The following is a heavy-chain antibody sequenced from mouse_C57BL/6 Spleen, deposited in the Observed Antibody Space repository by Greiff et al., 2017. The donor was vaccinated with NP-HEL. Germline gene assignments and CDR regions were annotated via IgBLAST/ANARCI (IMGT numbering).Heavy chain of an antibody. CDR3: ALPYDYDVRSGYDFDY. V-gene: IGHV1-7*01. CDR2: INPSSGYT. CDR1: GYTFTSYW. Sequence: QVQLKESGAELAKPGASVKLSCKASGYTFTSYWMHWVKQRPGQGLEWIGYINPSSGYTKYNQKFKDKATLTADKSSSTAYMQLSSLTYEDSAVYYCALPYDYDVRSGYDFDYWGQGTTLTVSS. D-gene: IGHD2-4*01. J-gene: IGHJ2*01.